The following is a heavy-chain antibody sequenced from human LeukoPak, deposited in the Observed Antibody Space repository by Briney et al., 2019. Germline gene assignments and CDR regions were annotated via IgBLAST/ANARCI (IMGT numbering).Heavy chain of an antibody. Sequence: GGSLRLSCAASGFTLSNYAMSWVRQAPGKGLEWVSSITGRSGSTYYADSVKGRFTVSRDTSRNTLHLQMSSLRAEDTASYYCAKGSAQTGYYFDYWGQGTLVTVSS. CDR2: ITGRSGST. D-gene: IGHD3-10*01. CDR1: GFTLSNYA. J-gene: IGHJ4*02. V-gene: IGHV3-23*01. CDR3: AKGSAQTGYYFDY.